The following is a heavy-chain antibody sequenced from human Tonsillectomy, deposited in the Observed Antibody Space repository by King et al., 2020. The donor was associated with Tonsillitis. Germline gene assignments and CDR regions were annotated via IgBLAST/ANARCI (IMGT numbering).Heavy chain of an antibody. Sequence: VQLVESGGELVQPGGSLRLSCTASGFPFSNFAMTWVRQAPGKGLEWVSVISGSAARTFYADSVKGRFTISRDNSKNTLYLHMNSLRAEDTAIYYCAKLMGGYTYSADFWGQGSLVTVS. CDR2: ISGSAART. V-gene: IGHV3-23*04. J-gene: IGHJ4*02. D-gene: IGHD6-19*01. CDR1: GFPFSNFA. CDR3: AKLMGGYTYSADF.